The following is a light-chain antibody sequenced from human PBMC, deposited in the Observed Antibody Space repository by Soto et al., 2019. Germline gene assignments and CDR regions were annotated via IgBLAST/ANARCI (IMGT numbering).Light chain of an antibody. CDR2: DAS. J-gene: IGKJ1*01. Sequence: DIQMTQSPSSLSASVGDRVTITCRANQDISYYLAWYQQKQGKVPKLLIYDASTLQSGVPSRFSGSGSGTEFTLTISSLQPEDIATYYCQKYNSYPRTFGQGTKVEIK. CDR1: QDISYY. CDR3: QKYNSYPRT. V-gene: IGKV1-27*01.